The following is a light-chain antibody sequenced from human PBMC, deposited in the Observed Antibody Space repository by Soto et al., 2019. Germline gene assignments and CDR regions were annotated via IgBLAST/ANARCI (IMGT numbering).Light chain of an antibody. CDR2: DDS. V-gene: IGLV3-21*02. CDR3: QVWHFSSYHWV. Sequence: SYELTLPPSVSVAPGQTATITCGGNNIGSKNVHWYQQKPGQAPVLVVYDDSDRPSGIPERFSGSNSGDTATLTISRVEVGDEADYYCQVWHFSSYHWVFGGGTKLTVL. CDR1: NIGSKN. J-gene: IGLJ3*02.